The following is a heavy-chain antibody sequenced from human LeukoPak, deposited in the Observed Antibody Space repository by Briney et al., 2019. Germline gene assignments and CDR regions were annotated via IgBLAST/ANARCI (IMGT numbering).Heavy chain of an antibody. D-gene: IGHD2-2*01. V-gene: IGHV1-46*01. CDR1: GYTFTSYY. CDR3: ARRLNDCSSTSCWGGYWIDP. Sequence: ASVKVSCKASGYTFTSYYMHWVRQAPGQGLECMGIINPSGGSTSYAQKFQGRVTMTRDMSTSTVYMELSSLRSEDTAVYYCARRLNDCSSTSCWGGYWIDPWGQGTLVTVSS. J-gene: IGHJ5*02. CDR2: INPSGGST.